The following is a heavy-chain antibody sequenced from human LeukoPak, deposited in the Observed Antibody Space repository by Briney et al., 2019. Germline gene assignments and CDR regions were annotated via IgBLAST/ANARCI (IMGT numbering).Heavy chain of an antibody. Sequence: PGGSLRLSCAASGVTFSSYAMCCGRHAPGKGLEWGSAISGRGGSTYYADSVKARFTISRDNSKNTLYLQINSISAEDTSVYYCAKDHDYRREYYFDYWGQGTLVTVSS. CDR2: ISGRGGST. D-gene: IGHD4-11*01. CDR3: AKDHDYRREYYFDY. V-gene: IGHV3-23*01. CDR1: GVTFSSYA. J-gene: IGHJ4*02.